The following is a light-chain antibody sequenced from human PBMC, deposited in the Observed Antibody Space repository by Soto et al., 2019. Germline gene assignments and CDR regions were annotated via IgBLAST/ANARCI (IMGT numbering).Light chain of an antibody. CDR2: GAS. V-gene: IGKV1-27*01. CDR1: QSIDSN. Sequence: DIEMTQSPATLSASVGDRATITCRASQSIDSNLAWYQQKPGKAPQLLIYGASTWQSGLPARFSGSGSGTDFTLTISSPQPEDVATYYCQQYNSAPPTFGQGTKVEIK. J-gene: IGKJ1*01. CDR3: QQYNSAPPT.